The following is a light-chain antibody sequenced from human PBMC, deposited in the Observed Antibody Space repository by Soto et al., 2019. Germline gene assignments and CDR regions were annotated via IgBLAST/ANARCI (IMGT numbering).Light chain of an antibody. V-gene: IGKV3-20*01. Sequence: ENVLTPSPITLSLSPGVRATLSCRASLSVTSYLAWYQNKPGQPPRLLIYCAYNRPTGSPDRFTGSGSGTDFTLTISRLQPEDFAVYYCQQYGTSPRTFGQGTKVDIK. CDR1: LSVTSY. CDR3: QQYGTSPRT. CDR2: CAY. J-gene: IGKJ2*01.